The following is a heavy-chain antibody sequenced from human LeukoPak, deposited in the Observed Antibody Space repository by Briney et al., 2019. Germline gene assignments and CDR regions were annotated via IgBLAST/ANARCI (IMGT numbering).Heavy chain of an antibody. CDR1: GFTFSDYY. CDR3: ARDQFVYSSSWYAPVDY. D-gene: IGHD6-13*01. J-gene: IGHJ4*02. V-gene: IGHV3-11*01. Sequence: GGSLRLSCAASGFTFSDYYMSWIRQAPGKGLEWVSYISSSGSTIYYADSVKGRFTISRDNAKNSLYLQMNSLRAEDTAVYYCARDQFVYSSSWYAPVDYWGQGTLVTVSS. CDR2: ISSSGSTI.